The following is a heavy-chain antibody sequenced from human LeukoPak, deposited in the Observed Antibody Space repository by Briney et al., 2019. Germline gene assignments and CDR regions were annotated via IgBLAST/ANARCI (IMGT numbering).Heavy chain of an antibody. CDR2: FSSGGSTI. V-gene: IGHV3-11*01. CDR3: ARDCAVIAAASHLVSGWYRLVMSYYYGMDV. J-gene: IGHJ6*02. Sequence: GGSLRLCCAASGFTCSDYYMCWIREPPGKGLEWVSYFSSGGSTIYYADSVKGRFTISRDNAKHSLYLQMNSLRAEDTAVYYCARDCAVIAAASHLVSGWYRLVMSYYYGMDVWGQGTTVTVSS. CDR1: GFTCSDYY. D-gene: IGHD6-13*01.